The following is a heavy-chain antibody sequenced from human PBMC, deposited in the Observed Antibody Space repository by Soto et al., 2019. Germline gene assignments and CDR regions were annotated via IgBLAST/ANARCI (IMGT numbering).Heavy chain of an antibody. J-gene: IGHJ6*02. Sequence: QITLEESGPTLVKPTQTLTLTCTFSGFSLTTGGVGVGWIRQPPGKALEWLALIYWNDDKRYTPSLKSRLTITKDTSKNLVVLTITNMDPVDTATYYCEHSGDGAYYYYAMDVWGQGTTVTVSS. V-gene: IGHV2-5*01. CDR1: GFSLTTGGVG. D-gene: IGHD2-21*01. CDR3: EHSGDGAYYYYAMDV. CDR2: IYWNDDK.